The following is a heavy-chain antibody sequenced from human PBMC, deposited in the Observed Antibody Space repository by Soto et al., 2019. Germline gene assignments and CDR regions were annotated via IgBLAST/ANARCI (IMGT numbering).Heavy chain of an antibody. CDR3: ASSPTYYDFWSGPGFDP. J-gene: IGHJ5*02. CDR2: IYYSGST. V-gene: IGHV4-59*01. D-gene: IGHD3-3*01. Sequence: SETLSLTCTVSGGSISNYYRSWIRQPPGKGLEWIGYIYYSGSTNYSPSLKSRVTISVDTSKNQFSLKLSSVTAADTAVYYCASSPTYYDFWSGPGFDPWGQGTLVTVSS. CDR1: GGSISNYY.